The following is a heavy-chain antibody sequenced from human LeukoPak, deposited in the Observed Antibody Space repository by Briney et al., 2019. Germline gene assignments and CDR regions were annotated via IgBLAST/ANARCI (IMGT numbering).Heavy chain of an antibody. CDR2: IYYSGST. CDR3: AREDYCSSTSCYGGGGFDP. Sequence: SQTLSLTCTVSGGSISSGDYYWSWIRQPPGKGLEWIGYIYYSGSTYYNPSLKSRVTISVDTSKNQFSLKLSSVTAAATAGYYCAREDYCSSTSCYGGGGFDPWGQGTLVTVSS. D-gene: IGHD2-2*01. V-gene: IGHV4-30-4*08. CDR1: GGSISSGDYY. J-gene: IGHJ5*02.